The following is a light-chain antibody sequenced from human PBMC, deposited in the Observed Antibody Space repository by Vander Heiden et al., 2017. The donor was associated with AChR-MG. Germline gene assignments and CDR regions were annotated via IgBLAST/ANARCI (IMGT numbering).Light chain of an antibody. CDR2: GKN. Sequence: SSALTQDPAVSVALGQTVRITCHAVNFRSYYASWYQHKPVPAPVLVIYGKNNRPSGIPDRFSGSSSGNTASFTITVAQAEDEADYYCDSRDSSGNHLVFGGGTKLTVL. CDR3: DSRDSSGNHLV. V-gene: IGLV3-19*01. CDR1: NFRSYY. J-gene: IGLJ2*01.